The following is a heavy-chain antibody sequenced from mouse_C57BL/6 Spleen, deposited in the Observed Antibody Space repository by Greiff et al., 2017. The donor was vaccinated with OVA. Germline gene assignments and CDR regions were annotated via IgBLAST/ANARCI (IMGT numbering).Heavy chain of an antibody. Sequence: VQLQQSGPELVKPGASVKIPCKASGYTFTDYNMDWVKQSHGKSLEWIGDINPNNGGTIYNQKFKGKATLTVDKSSSTAYMELRSLTSEDTAVYYCARDYYGSKDFDVWGTGTTVTVSS. CDR1: GYTFTDYN. CDR2: INPNNGGT. V-gene: IGHV1-18*01. D-gene: IGHD1-1*01. J-gene: IGHJ1*03. CDR3: ARDYYGSKDFDV.